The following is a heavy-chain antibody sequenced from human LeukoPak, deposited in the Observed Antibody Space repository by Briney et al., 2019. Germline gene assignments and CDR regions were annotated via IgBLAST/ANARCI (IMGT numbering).Heavy chain of an antibody. CDR2: IYPGDSDT. CDR3: ARTETYYGSGSYFDAFDI. CDR1: GYSFTSYW. Sequence: GESLKISCKGSGYSFTSYWIGCVRQMPGKGLEWMGIIYPGDSDTSYSPSFQGQVTISADKSISTAYLQWSSLKASDTAMYYCARTETYYGSGSYFDAFDIWGQGTMVTVSS. J-gene: IGHJ3*02. V-gene: IGHV5-51*01. D-gene: IGHD3-10*01.